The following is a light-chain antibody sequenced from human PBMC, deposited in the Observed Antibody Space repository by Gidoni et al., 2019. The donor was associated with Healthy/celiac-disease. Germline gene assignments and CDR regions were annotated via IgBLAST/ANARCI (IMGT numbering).Light chain of an antibody. CDR1: SSNIGSNT. Sequence: QSVLTQPRSASGTPGQRVTISCSGSSSNIGSNTVNWYQLLPGTAPKLLIYSNNQRPSGVPDRFSGSKSGTSATLAISGLQSEDEADYYCAAWDDSLNGWVFGGGTKLT. CDR3: AAWDDSLNGWV. CDR2: SNN. J-gene: IGLJ3*02. V-gene: IGLV1-44*01.